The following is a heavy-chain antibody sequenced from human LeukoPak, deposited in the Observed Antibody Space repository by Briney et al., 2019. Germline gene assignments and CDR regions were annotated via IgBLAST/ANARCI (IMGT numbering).Heavy chain of an antibody. CDR1: GFTFSSYS. J-gene: IGHJ4*02. V-gene: IGHV3-23*01. CDR2: ISSSGGST. CDR3: AARSSGNPYF. Sequence: GGSLRLSCAASGFTFSSYSISWVRQAPGKGLEWVSAISSSGGSTDYTDSVKGRFTISRDNAENSLYLQMNSLRVEDTAVYYCAARSSGNPYFWGQGTLVTVSS. D-gene: IGHD1-26*01.